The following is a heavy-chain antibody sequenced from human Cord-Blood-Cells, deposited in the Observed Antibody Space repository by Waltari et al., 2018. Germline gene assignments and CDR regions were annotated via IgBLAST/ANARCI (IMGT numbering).Heavy chain of an antibody. D-gene: IGHD6-13*01. J-gene: IGHJ6*03. CDR3: ARTGAQLDYYYYYMDV. CDR1: GGSFSGHY. Sequence: QVQLQQWGAGLLKPSETLSLTCAVYGGSFSGHYWSWLRQPPGKGLEWIGEINHSGSTNYNPSLKSRVTISVDTSKNQFSLKLSSVTAADTAVYYCARTGAQLDYYYYYMDVWGKGTTVTVSS. V-gene: IGHV4-34*01. CDR2: INHSGST.